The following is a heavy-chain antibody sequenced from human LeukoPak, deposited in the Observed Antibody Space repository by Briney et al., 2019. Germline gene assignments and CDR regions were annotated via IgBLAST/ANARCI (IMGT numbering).Heavy chain of an antibody. J-gene: IGHJ4*02. D-gene: IGHD7-27*01. V-gene: IGHV3-23*01. CDR1: GFTFSSYT. CDR3: AKDGGLWVSAHWGDS. Sequence: GGSLRLSCAASGFTFSSYTMSWVRQAPGKGLEWVSTLTTSDGNTYYADSVKGRFTVSRDNSKNTLFLQMNSLRAEDTAVYYCAKDGGLWVSAHWGDSWGRGTLVTVSS. CDR2: LTTSDGNT.